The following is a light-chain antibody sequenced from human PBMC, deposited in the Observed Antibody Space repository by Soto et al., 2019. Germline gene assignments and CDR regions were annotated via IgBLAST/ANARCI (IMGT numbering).Light chain of an antibody. CDR2: DAS. J-gene: IGKJ4*01. Sequence: EIVLTQSPATLSLSPGERATLSCRASQSVSSYLAWYQQKPGQAPRLLIYDASNRAPGIPARFSGSGYGTDFTLKISSLEPEDFTVYYCQQRSNRPPLTFGGGTKVEIK. V-gene: IGKV3-11*01. CDR3: QQRSNRPPLT. CDR1: QSVSSY.